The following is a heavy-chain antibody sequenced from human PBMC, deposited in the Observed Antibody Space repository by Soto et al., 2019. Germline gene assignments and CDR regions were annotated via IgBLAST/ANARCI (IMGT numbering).Heavy chain of an antibody. CDR3: TRVPVAVAATEDYYGLDV. V-gene: IGHV4-4*07. CDR1: GVSITSYY. Sequence: SETLSLTCSVSGVSITSYYWSWIRQSAGGGLEWMGRINTDGLSTYSPSFKSRLTMSLDTSKNQVSLRLISVTAADTAVYFCTRVPVAVAATEDYYGLDVWGQGTTVTVSS. CDR2: INTDGLS. D-gene: IGHD2-15*01. J-gene: IGHJ6*02.